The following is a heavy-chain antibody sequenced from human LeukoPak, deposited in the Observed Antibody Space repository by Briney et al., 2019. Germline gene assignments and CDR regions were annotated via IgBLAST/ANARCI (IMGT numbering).Heavy chain of an antibody. J-gene: IGHJ4*02. CDR1: GYTFNSNG. V-gene: IGHV1-18*01. CDR3: ARSIAAAGYADY. Sequence: ASVKVSCKASGYTFNSNGISWVRQPPGQGLEWMGWISGYNGNTKYAQNLQGRVTMTTDTSTSTAYMELGSLRSDDTAVYYCARSIAAAGYADYWGQGTLVTVSS. D-gene: IGHD6-13*01. CDR2: ISGYNGNT.